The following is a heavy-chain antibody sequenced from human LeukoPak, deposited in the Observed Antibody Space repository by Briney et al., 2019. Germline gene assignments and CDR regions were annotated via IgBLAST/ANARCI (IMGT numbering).Heavy chain of an antibody. Sequence: GGSLRLSCAASGFTFSSYSMNWARQAPGKGLEWVSYISSSSSTIYYADSVKGRFTISRDNAKNSLYLQMNSLRAEDTAVYYCARLPYYYDSSGYYYYYHYYMDVWGKGTTVTVSS. V-gene: IGHV3-48*04. J-gene: IGHJ6*03. D-gene: IGHD3-22*01. CDR2: ISSSSSTI. CDR1: GFTFSSYS. CDR3: ARLPYYYDSSGYYYYYHYYMDV.